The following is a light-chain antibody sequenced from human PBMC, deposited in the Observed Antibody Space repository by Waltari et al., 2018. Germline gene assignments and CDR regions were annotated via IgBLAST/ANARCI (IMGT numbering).Light chain of an antibody. J-gene: IGKJ2*01. CDR2: DPS. CDR1: ESIASP. V-gene: IGKV3-11*01. Sequence: EIVLTQSPATLSLSPGDRATLSCRASESIASPLVWYQQKPGQPPRILIYDPSNRAAGIPARFSGSGSGTDFSLTISSLEPEDFVVYYCQQRSHWPMYTFGQGTKLEIK. CDR3: QQRSHWPMYT.